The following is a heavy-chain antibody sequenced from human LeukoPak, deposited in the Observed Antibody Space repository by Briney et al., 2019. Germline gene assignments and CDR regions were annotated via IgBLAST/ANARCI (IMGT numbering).Heavy chain of an antibody. D-gene: IGHD3-22*01. Sequence: SETLSLTCTVSGGSFSSGAYYWSWIRQLPGKGLEWIGYIHYSGSPYYNPSLKSRVSISGDTSKSQFSLTLSSVTVADTAVYYCARDSGYDSRGFYYGGFDPWGQGILVTVSS. CDR2: IHYSGSP. CDR3: ARDSGYDSRGFYYGGFDP. J-gene: IGHJ5*02. V-gene: IGHV4-31*03. CDR1: GGSFSSGAYY.